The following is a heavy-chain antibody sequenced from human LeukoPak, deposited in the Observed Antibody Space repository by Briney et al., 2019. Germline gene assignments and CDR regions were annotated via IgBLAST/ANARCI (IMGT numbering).Heavy chain of an antibody. CDR1: GGSISSHY. Sequence: SETLSLTCTVSGGSISSHYWSWIRQPPGKGLEWIAYIYYTGTRNYNPSLKCRVTISVDTSKNQISLRLSSVTAADTAVYYCARQGIDAFDIWGQGTLVTVSS. J-gene: IGHJ3*02. V-gene: IGHV4-59*08. CDR3: ARQGIDAFDI. CDR2: IYYTGTR.